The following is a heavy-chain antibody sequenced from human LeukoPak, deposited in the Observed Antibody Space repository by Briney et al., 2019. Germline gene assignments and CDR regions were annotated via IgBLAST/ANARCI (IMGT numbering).Heavy chain of an antibody. Sequence: PGGSLRISCAAFGFTFSGYALTWVRQAPGKGLEWVSTITGSGDATYYADSVKGRFTIFRDNSQNMLYLQMNSLRAEDTARYYCAKDLAIAARPVFDYWGRGTLVTVPS. V-gene: IGHV3-23*01. CDR3: AKDLAIAARPVFDY. D-gene: IGHD6-6*01. CDR1: GFTFSGYA. CDR2: ITGSGDAT. J-gene: IGHJ4*02.